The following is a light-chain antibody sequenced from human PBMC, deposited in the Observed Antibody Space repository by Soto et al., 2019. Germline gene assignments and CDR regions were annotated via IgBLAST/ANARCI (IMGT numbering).Light chain of an antibody. Sequence: QSVLTQPPAASGTRGQRVTISCSGSSSNIGSNYVYWYQQLPGTAPKLLIYRNNQRPSGVPDRFSGSKSGTSASLAISGLRSEDEADYYCAAWDDSLSGYVFGTGTKVTV. CDR2: RNN. V-gene: IGLV1-47*01. J-gene: IGLJ1*01. CDR1: SSNIGSNY. CDR3: AAWDDSLSGYV.